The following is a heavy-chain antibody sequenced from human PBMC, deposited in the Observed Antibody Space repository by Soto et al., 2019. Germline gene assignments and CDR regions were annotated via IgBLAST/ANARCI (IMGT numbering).Heavy chain of an antibody. D-gene: IGHD2-15*01. Sequence: SETLSLTCNVFGDSISSSSYYWGWIRQTPGKGLEWIGSIYSTGTTHYNPSLKSRLAISVDTSKNQFSLTLTSVTAADTAVYYCARHAHNIVVDPGEYWGQGTLVTVS. V-gene: IGHV4-39*01. J-gene: IGHJ4*02. CDR2: IYSTGTT. CDR3: ARHAHNIVVDPGEY. CDR1: GDSISSSSYY.